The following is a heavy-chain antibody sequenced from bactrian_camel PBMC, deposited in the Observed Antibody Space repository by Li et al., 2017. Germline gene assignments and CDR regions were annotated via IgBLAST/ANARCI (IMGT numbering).Heavy chain of an antibody. CDR1: GFTFSSYG. Sequence: DVQLVESGGGLVQPGGSLRLSCAASGFTFSSYGMSWVRQAPGKGLEWVASFSGGGITLYADAVKGRFTVSHDRSKNTMYLQMDNLKTEDTGVYYCAALNSTYGGRFGWCKDFRGQGTQVTVS. D-gene: IGHD6*01. CDR3: AALNSTYGGRFGWCKDF. CDR2: FSGGGIT. J-gene: IGHJ4*01. V-gene: IGHV3S40*01.